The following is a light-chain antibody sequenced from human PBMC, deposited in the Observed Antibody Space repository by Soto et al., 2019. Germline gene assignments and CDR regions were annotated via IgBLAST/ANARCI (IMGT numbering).Light chain of an antibody. V-gene: IGKV3-20*01. Sequence: EIVLTQSPGTLSLSPGEGATLSCKASQRISSTHLGWYQHKAGQAPRLLIYASSTRATGTPDKFSGSGSGADFTLTISGLEPEDCAVYYCHYYGTSPYTFGQGTKLEIK. J-gene: IGKJ2*01. CDR1: QRISSTH. CDR2: ASS. CDR3: HYYGTSPYT.